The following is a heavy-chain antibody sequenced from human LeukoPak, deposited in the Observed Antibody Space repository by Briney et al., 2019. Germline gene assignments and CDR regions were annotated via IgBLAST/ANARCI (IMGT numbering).Heavy chain of an antibody. D-gene: IGHD6-6*01. CDR3: AKEGIAARPDYYYMDV. Sequence: GGSLRLSCAASGFTFSSYGMHWVRQAPGKGLEWVAFIRYDGSNKYYADSVKGRFTISRDNSKNTLYLQMNSLRAEDTAVYYCAKEGIAARPDYYYMDVWGKGTTVTVSS. V-gene: IGHV3-30*02. J-gene: IGHJ6*03. CDR2: IRYDGSNK. CDR1: GFTFSSYG.